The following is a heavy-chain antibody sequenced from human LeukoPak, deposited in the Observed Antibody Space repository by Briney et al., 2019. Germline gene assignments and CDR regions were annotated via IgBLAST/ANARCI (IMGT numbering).Heavy chain of an antibody. CDR1: GFTFSNYW. CDR2: IKQDGSDI. J-gene: IGHJ4*02. Sequence: GGSLRLSCAASGFTFSNYWMSWVRQAPGKGLEWVANIKQDGSDIYYVDSVKGRFTISRDNAKNSLYLQMNSLRAEDTAVYYCTRSGTYVSDCWGQGTLVTVSS. V-gene: IGHV3-7*01. D-gene: IGHD1-26*01. CDR3: TRSGTYVSDC.